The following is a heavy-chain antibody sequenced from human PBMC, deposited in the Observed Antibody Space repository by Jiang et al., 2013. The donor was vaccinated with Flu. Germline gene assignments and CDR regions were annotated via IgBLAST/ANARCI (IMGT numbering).Heavy chain of an antibody. CDR2: INHSGST. CDR1: GGSFSGYY. Sequence: LLKPSETLSLTCAVYGGSFSGYYWSWIRQPPGKGLEWIGEINHSGSTNYNPSLKSRVTISVDTSKNQFSLKLSSVTAADTAVYYCARYSSSWYWGVQYYYYGMDVWGQGTTVTVSS. D-gene: IGHD6-13*01. J-gene: IGHJ6*02. CDR3: ARYSSSWYWGVQYYYYGMDV. V-gene: IGHV4-34*01.